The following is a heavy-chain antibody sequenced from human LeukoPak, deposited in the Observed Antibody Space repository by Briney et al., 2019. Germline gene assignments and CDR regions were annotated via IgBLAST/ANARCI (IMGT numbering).Heavy chain of an antibody. CDR1: GGTFSSYA. CDR2: IIPIFGTA. V-gene: IGHV1-69*05. D-gene: IGHD5-18*01. J-gene: IGHJ4*02. CDR3: ARVSQRGYSYGLDY. Sequence: ASVKVSCXASGGTFSSYAISWVRPARGQGLEWMGRIIPIFGTANYAQKFQGRVTITTDESTSTAYMELSSLRSEDTAVYYCARVSQRGYSYGLDYWGQGTLVTVSS.